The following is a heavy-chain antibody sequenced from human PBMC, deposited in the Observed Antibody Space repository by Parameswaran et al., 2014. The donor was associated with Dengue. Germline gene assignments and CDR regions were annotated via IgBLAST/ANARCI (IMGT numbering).Heavy chain of an antibody. Sequence: WIRQPPGKGLEWVAVISYDGSNKYYADSVKGRFTISRDNSKNTLYLQMNSLRAEDTAVYYCARDTTIFGVVIIGAFDIWGQGTMVTVSS. CDR3: ARDTTIFGVVIIGAFDI. J-gene: IGHJ3*02. D-gene: IGHD3-3*01. CDR2: ISYDGSNK. V-gene: IGHV3-30-3*01.